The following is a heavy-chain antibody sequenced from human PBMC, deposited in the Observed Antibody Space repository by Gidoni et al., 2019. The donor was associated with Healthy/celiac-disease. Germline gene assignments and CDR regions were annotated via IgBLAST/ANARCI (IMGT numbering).Heavy chain of an antibody. CDR3: ARAGYSSSWYYDWFDP. V-gene: IGHV3-48*02. J-gene: IGHJ5*02. CDR2: ISSSSSTI. CDR1: GFTFSRYS. Sequence: EVQLVESGGGLVQPGGSLRLSCAASGFTFSRYSMNWVRQAPGKGLEWVSYISSSSSTIYYADSVKGRFTISRDNAKNSLYLQMNSLRDEDTAVYYCARAGYSSSWYYDWFDPWGQGTLVTVSS. D-gene: IGHD6-13*01.